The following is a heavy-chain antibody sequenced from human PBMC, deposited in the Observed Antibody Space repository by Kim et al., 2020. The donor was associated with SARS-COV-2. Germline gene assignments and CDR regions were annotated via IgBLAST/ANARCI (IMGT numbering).Heavy chain of an antibody. D-gene: IGHD3-10*01. CDR3: ARGRYYGYLNWFDT. Sequence: SETLSLTCAVYGGSFSGYYWSWIRQPPGKGLEWIGEINHSGSTNYNPSLKSRVTISVDTSKNQFSLKLSSVTAADTAVYYCARGRYYGYLNWFDTWGKGTLGTVSS. CDR2: INHSGST. V-gene: IGHV4-34*01. CDR1: GGSFSGYY. J-gene: IGHJ5*02.